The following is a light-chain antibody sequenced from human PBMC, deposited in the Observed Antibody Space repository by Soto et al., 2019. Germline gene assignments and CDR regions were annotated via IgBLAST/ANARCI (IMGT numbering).Light chain of an antibody. CDR2: AAS. J-gene: IGKJ1*01. CDR3: QQTYSTPRGA. Sequence: DIQMTQSPSSLSASVGDRVTITCRASESISNNLNWYHQKPGKATKLLIYAASTLQSGVPSSFSGGGSGTDFTLTIGSLQPEDFTTYYCQQTYSTPRGAFGQGTKVEIK. V-gene: IGKV1-39*01. CDR1: ESISNN.